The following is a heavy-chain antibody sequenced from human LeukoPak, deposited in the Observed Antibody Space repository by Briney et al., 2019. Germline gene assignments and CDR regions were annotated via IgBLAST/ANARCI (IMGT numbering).Heavy chain of an antibody. CDR2: IYLDGNT. J-gene: IGHJ6*03. CDR1: GASISSYS. Sequence: SETLSLTCTVSGASISSYSWSWIRQPPGKGLEWIAYIYLDGNTCFQPSLKSRVTMSVDSSKTQVSLKPTSMTAANTVVYFCARRRGDMATIADYHYFYTDVWGKGTTVTVSS. V-gene: IGHV4-4*08. D-gene: IGHD5-24*01. CDR3: ARRRGDMATIADYHYFYTDV.